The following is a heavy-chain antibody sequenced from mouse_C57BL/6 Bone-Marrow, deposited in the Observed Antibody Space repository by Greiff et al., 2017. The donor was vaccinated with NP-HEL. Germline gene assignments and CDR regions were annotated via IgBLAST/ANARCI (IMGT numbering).Heavy chain of an antibody. Sequence: EVKLMESGPGLVKPSQSLSLTCSVTGYSITSGYYWNWIRQFPGNKLEWMGYISYDGSNNYNPSLKNRISITRDTSKNQFFLKLNSVTTEDTATYYCARRVDHWYFDVWGTGTTVTVSS. J-gene: IGHJ1*03. V-gene: IGHV3-6*01. CDR3: ARRVDHWYFDV. CDR2: ISYDGSN. D-gene: IGHD1-1*02. CDR1: GYSITSGYY.